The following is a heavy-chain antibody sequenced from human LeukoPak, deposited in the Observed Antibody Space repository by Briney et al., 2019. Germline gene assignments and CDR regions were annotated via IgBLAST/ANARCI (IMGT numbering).Heavy chain of an antibody. V-gene: IGHV6-1*01. CDR3: TFAAAAGTACRG. CDR1: GDSVSSNSAA. Sequence: SQTLSLTCIISGDSVSSNSAAWHWIRQSPSRGLEWLGRTYYRSKWYYDYAVSVKSRITITPDTSKNQLSLRLNSVTPEDTAFYYCTFAAAAGTACRGWGQGTLVTVSS. J-gene: IGHJ4*02. D-gene: IGHD3-10*01. CDR2: TYYRSKWYY.